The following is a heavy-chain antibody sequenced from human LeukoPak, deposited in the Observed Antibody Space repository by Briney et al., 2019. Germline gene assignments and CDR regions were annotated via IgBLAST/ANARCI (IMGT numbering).Heavy chain of an antibody. Sequence: GASVKVSCKASGYTFTGYYMHWVRQAPGQGLEWMGWINPNSGGTNYAQKFQGWVTMTRDTSISTAYMELSRLRSDDTAVYYCASHLIVLMVYATDYYYYGMDVWGQGTTVTVSS. CDR1: GYTFTGYY. J-gene: IGHJ6*02. CDR2: INPNSGGT. D-gene: IGHD2-8*01. CDR3: ASHLIVLMVYATDYYYYGMDV. V-gene: IGHV1-2*04.